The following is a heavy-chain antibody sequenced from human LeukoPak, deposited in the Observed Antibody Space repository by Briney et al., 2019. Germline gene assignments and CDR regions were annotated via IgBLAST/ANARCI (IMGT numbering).Heavy chain of an antibody. Sequence: PSETLSLTCAVYGGSFSGYYWSWIRQPPGKGLEWIGEINHSGSTNYNPSLKSRVTISVDTSKNQFSLKLSSVTAADTAVYYCARYDFWSGYYSLFDYWGQGTLVTVSS. CDR3: ARYDFWSGYYSLFDY. CDR2: INHSGST. CDR1: GGSFSGYY. J-gene: IGHJ4*02. D-gene: IGHD3-3*01. V-gene: IGHV4-34*01.